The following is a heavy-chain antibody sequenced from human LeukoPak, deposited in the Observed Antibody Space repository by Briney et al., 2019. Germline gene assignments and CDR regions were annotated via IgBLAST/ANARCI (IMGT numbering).Heavy chain of an antibody. CDR2: IKKDGSEK. CDR1: GFTFSSYW. V-gene: IGHV3-7*03. Sequence: PGGSLSLSCAASGFTFSSYWMSWVRQAPGKGLEWVANIKKDGSEKYYVASVKGRFTISRDNAKTSLYLQMNSLRAEDTAVYYCARVGGIAAAGTLDPWGQGTLVTVSS. D-gene: IGHD6-13*01. J-gene: IGHJ5*02. CDR3: ARVGGIAAAGTLDP.